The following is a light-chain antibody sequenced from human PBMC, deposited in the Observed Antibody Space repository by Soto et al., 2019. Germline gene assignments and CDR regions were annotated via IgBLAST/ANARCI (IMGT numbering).Light chain of an antibody. CDR1: QSISSW. V-gene: IGKV1-5*01. J-gene: IGKJ1*01. CDR3: QHYNSYSEA. Sequence: DIQMTQSPSTLSASVGDRVTITCRASQSISSWLAWYQQKPGRAPKLLIFDAYSLESGTPSRFSGRRYGTQFTLTIDGLQPDDFATYYCQHYNSYSEAFGQGTKVDIK. CDR2: DAY.